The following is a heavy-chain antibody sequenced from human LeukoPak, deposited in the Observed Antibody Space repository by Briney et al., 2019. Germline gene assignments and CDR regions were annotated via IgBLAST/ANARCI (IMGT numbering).Heavy chain of an antibody. V-gene: IGHV3-30*02. D-gene: IGHD3-3*01. Sequence: GRSLRLSCAASGFSFSRYDIHWVRQAPGKGLEWVAFIRYDGSNKNYADSEKGRFTISRDNFMSTVYLQMNSLRAEDTAVYYCAKDRQTITIFGVVNTPRANFDYWGQGTLVTVSS. CDR3: AKDRQTITIFGVVNTPRANFDY. CDR1: GFSFSRYD. CDR2: IRYDGSNK. J-gene: IGHJ4*02.